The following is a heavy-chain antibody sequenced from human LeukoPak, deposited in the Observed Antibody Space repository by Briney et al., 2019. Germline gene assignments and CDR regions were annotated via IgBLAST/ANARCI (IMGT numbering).Heavy chain of an antibody. J-gene: IGHJ5*02. V-gene: IGHV5-51*01. D-gene: IGHD4-17*01. CDR2: IYPGDSDT. Sequence: GESLKISCKGSGYSFTSYWIGWVRQMPGKGLGWMGIIYPGDSDTRYSPPFQGQVTTPADKSISTAYLQWRSLKASDTAMYYCARHGRPGDYVNWFDPWGQGTLVTVSS. CDR1: GYSFTSYW. CDR3: ARHGRPGDYVNWFDP.